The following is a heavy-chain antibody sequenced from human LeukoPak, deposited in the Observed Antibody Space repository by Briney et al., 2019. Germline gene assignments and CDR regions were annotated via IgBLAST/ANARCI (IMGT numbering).Heavy chain of an antibody. J-gene: IGHJ4*02. V-gene: IGHV1-2*02. CDR3: ARGSDDFWSGYSPSY. CDR1: GYTFTGYY. D-gene: IGHD3-3*01. CDR2: INPNSGGT. Sequence: ASVKVSCKASGYTFTGYYMHWVRQAPGQGLEWMGWINPNSGGTNYAQKFQGRVTMTSDTSISTAYMELSRLRSDDTAVYYCARGSDDFWSGYSPSYWGQGTLVTVSS.